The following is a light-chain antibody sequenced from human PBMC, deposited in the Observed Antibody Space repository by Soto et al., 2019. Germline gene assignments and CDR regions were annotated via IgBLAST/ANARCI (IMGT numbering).Light chain of an antibody. Sequence: EIVMTQSPATLSVSPGEKANLSCRASQSVTSYLAWYQQTPGQAPRLLIQGASARATDVPARFSGSGSGTEFTLTISSLQSEDFAVYYCQQYSNWPWTFGQGTKVEI. CDR1: QSVTSY. CDR3: QQYSNWPWT. CDR2: GAS. J-gene: IGKJ1*01. V-gene: IGKV3-15*01.